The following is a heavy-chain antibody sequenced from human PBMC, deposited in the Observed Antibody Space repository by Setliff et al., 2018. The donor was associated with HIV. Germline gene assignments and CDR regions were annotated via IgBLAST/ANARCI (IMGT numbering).Heavy chain of an antibody. J-gene: IGHJ3*02. Sequence: ASVKVSCKASGYTFSSYGISWVRQAPGQGLEWVGWVSNEGDTNYAQKYQDRVTMTTDTSTNTAYMELRSLRSDDTAVYYCARVGPESLPYTWDDEADTFDIWGQGTMVT. D-gene: IGHD1-1*01. V-gene: IGHV1-18*01. CDR2: VSNEGDT. CDR1: GYTFSSYG. CDR3: ARVGPESLPYTWDDEADTFDI.